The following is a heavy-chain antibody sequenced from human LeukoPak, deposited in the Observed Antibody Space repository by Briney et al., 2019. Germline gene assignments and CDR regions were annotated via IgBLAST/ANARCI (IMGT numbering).Heavy chain of an antibody. CDR2: ISSSGSTI. CDR1: GFTFSSYS. Sequence: GGSLRLSCAASGFTFSSYSMNWVRQAPGKGPEWVSYISSSGSTIYYADSVKGRFTISRDNAKNSLYLQMNSLRAEDTAVYYCARENIAAAGVFDYWGQGTLVTVSS. D-gene: IGHD6-13*01. J-gene: IGHJ4*02. V-gene: IGHV3-48*04. CDR3: ARENIAAAGVFDY.